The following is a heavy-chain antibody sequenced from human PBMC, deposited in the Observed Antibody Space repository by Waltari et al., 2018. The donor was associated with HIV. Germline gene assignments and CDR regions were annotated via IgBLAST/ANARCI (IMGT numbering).Heavy chain of an antibody. CDR1: GFTFSPYS. CDR3: ARDTIEAGNQFDY. V-gene: IGHV3-48*01. D-gene: IGHD3-9*01. Sequence: EVQLVESGGGLVQPGGSLRLSCAVSGFTFSPYSKNWVRQAPGKGLEWVSFIGDSNSAIYYAESVKGRFTISRDNARNSLFLQMSSLTAEDTAVYYCARDTIEAGNQFDYWGQGTLVTVSS. CDR2: IGDSNSAI. J-gene: IGHJ4*02.